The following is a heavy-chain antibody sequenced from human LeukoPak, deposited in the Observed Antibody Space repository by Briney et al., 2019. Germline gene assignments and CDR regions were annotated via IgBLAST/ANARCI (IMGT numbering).Heavy chain of an antibody. V-gene: IGHV3-30*18. J-gene: IGHJ4*02. D-gene: IGHD5-12*01. Sequence: GSLKLSCAASGFTFSNYGMHWVRQAPGKGLEWVAVISYDGSNKYYTDSVKGRFTISRDNSKNTLYLQMNSLRAEDTAVYYCAKDRTAGYDGLVDYWGQGTLVTVSS. CDR2: ISYDGSNK. CDR1: GFTFSNYG. CDR3: AKDRTAGYDGLVDY.